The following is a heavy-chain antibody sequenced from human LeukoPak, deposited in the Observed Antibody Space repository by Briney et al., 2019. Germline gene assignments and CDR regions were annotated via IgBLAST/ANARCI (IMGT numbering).Heavy chain of an antibody. V-gene: IGHV3-23*01. CDR3: AKHLRFLEWTYFDY. CDR2: ISGSGGST. D-gene: IGHD3-3*01. Sequence: GGSLRLSCAPSGFTFSSYAMSWVRQAPGKGLEWVSAISGSGGSTYYADSVKGRFTISRDNSKNTLYLQMNSLRAEDTAVYYCAKHLRFLEWTYFDYWGQGTLVTVSS. J-gene: IGHJ4*02. CDR1: GFTFSSYA.